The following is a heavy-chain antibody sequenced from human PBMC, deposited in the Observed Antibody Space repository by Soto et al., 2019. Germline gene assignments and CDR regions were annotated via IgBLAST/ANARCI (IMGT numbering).Heavy chain of an antibody. CDR3: ATGYFYDRRSGAFDI. Sequence: QVHLVESGGGVVQPGRSLRLSCAASGFSFSSYGMHWVRQAPGKGLEWVAVIWYDGSEKFHADSVKGRFTISRVNSKNTLYLQMNSLRAEDTAVYYCATGYFYDRRSGAFDIWGQGTMVTVSS. J-gene: IGHJ3*02. V-gene: IGHV3-33*01. CDR2: IWYDGSEK. CDR1: GFSFSSYG. D-gene: IGHD3-22*01.